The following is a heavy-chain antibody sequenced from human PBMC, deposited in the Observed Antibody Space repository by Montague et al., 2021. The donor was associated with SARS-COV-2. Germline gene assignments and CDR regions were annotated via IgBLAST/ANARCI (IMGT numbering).Heavy chain of an antibody. V-gene: IGHV6-1*01. CDR1: GDSVSSNSAT. D-gene: IGHD6-13*01. CDR3: VRGIEAAGSYDY. J-gene: IGHJ4*02. CDR2: TYYRSMWKS. Sequence: CAISGDSVSSNSATWNWIRQSPSRGLAWLGRTYYRSMWKSDYARSVKSRIAINPDTSKNQFSLQLSSVTPEDTALYYCVRGIEAAGSYDYWGQGTLVTVSS.